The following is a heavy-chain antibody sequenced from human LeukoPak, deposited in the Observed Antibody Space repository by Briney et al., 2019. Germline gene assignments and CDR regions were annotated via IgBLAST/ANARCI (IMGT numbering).Heavy chain of an antibody. CDR3: ARLRALSGHRGAFDI. D-gene: IGHD5/OR15-5a*01. Sequence: SETLSLTCAVSGDSISNHIYYWDWIRQTPGKGLEWIGAVYYTGNAYYNPSLKSRVTISVDTSDNRFSLHLSSVNAADTAIYYCARLRALSGHRGAFDIWGQGTLATVSS. J-gene: IGHJ3*02. V-gene: IGHV4-39*01. CDR2: VYYTGNA. CDR1: GDSISNHIYY.